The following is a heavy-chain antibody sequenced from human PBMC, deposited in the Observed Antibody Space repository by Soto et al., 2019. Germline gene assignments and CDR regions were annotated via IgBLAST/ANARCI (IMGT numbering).Heavy chain of an antibody. J-gene: IGHJ6*02. CDR3: ARAMVRGVIIPTDYYYYGMDV. Sequence: QVQLVQSGAEVKKPGASVKVSCKASGYTFTSYYMHWVRQAPGQGLEWMGIINPSGGSTSYAQKFQGRVTITRDTSTSTVYMELSSLRSEDTAVYYCARAMVRGVIIPTDYYYYGMDVWGQGTTVTVSS. V-gene: IGHV1-46*03. CDR2: INPSGGST. D-gene: IGHD3-10*01. CDR1: GYTFTSYY.